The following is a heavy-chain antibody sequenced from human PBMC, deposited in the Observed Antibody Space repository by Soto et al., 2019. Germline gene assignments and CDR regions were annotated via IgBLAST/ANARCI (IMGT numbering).Heavy chain of an antibody. CDR3: VRRSPEDAFDI. CDR1: GGSIISDGYS. Sequence: PSETLSLTCAVSGGSIISDGYSWSWLRQPPGKGLQWIGHIYEGGNTYYTPSLESRVAISTDKSKNQFSLRLSSVTAADTAVYYCVRRSPEDAFDIWGQGTMVTVSS. CDR2: IYEGGNT. J-gene: IGHJ3*02. V-gene: IGHV4-30-2*01.